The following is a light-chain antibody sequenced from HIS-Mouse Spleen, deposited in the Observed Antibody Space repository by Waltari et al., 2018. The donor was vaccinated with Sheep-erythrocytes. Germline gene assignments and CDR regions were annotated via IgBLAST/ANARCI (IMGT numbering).Light chain of an antibody. CDR1: QSVLYSSNNQNY. V-gene: IGKV4-1*01. J-gene: IGKJ4*01. CDR2: WAS. Sequence: DIVMTQSPDSLAVSLGERATINCKSSQSVLYSSNNQNYLAWYQQKPGQPPKLLIYWASTRESGVPDRFSGSWSGTDFTLTISSLQAEDVAVYYCQQYYSTLTFGGGTKVEIK. CDR3: QQYYSTLT.